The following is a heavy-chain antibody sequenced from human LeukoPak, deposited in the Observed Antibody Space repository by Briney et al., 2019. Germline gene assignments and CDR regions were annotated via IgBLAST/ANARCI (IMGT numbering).Heavy chain of an antibody. CDR3: ARLREIPVFGVVTKSTSYFDY. V-gene: IGHV3-30*02. D-gene: IGHD3-3*01. J-gene: IGHJ4*02. Sequence: GGSLRLSCAASGFAASGFTFSTFGFHWVRQAPGKGLEWVAFIRYDGSNKYYADSVKGRFTISRDNAKNSLYLQMNSLRAEDTAVYYCARLREIPVFGVVTKSTSYFDYWGQGTLVTVSS. CDR1: GFTFSTFG. CDR2: IRYDGSNK.